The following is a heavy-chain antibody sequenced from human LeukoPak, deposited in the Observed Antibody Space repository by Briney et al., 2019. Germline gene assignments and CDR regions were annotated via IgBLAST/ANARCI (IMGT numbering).Heavy chain of an antibody. J-gene: IGHJ3*02. D-gene: IGHD2-15*01. CDR1: GGSISSYY. CDR3: AREDVVVVAAGDDAFDI. Sequence: PSETLSLTCTVSGGSISSYYWSWIRQPPGKGLEWIGYIYYSGSTNYNPSLKSRVTMSVDTSKNQFSLKLSSVTAADTAVYYCAREDVVVVAAGDDAFDIWGQGTMVTVSS. CDR2: IYYSGST. V-gene: IGHV4-59*12.